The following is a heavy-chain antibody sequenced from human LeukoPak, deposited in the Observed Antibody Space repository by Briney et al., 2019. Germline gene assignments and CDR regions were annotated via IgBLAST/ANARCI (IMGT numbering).Heavy chain of an antibody. CDR1: GFTFSAYH. CDR3: ARDMGRDSFDI. Sequence: GESLRLSCAASGFTFSAYHMNWVRQAPGKGLEWVSSTSGSGTDMFFEDSVRDRFTISRDNAENSLYLRMDSLTAEDTAMYYCARDMGRDSFDIWGQGTMVIVSS. D-gene: IGHD3-10*01. V-gene: IGHV3-21*01. J-gene: IGHJ3*02. CDR2: TSGSGTDM.